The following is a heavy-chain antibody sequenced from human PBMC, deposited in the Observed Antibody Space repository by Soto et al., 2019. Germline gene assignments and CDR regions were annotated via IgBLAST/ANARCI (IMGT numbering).Heavy chain of an antibody. V-gene: IGHV3-53*02. Sequence: EVQLVETGGGWIQPGGSLRLSCAASGFTGSNNSMSWVRQAPGKGLEWVSLIYSGGSTCYADSVKGRFTISRDNSKNTLFLQMNTLSAEYTAVYFCATYTSLDYWGQGTLVTVSS. CDR1: GFTGSNNS. D-gene: IGHD2-2*02. J-gene: IGHJ4*02. CDR2: IYSGGST. CDR3: ATYTSLDY.